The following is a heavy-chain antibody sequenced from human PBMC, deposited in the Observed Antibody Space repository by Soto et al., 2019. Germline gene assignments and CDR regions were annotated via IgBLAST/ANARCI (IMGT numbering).Heavy chain of an antibody. CDR2: INPNGGGT. CDR1: GYTFTGYY. Sequence: ASVKVSCKASGYTFTGYYMHWVRQAPGQGLEWMGWINPNGGGTNYAQKFQGWVTMTRDTSISTAYMELSRLRSDDTAVYYCARASPGDFWSGYSAFDIWGQGTMVTVSS. CDR3: ARASPGDFWSGYSAFDI. D-gene: IGHD3-3*01. V-gene: IGHV1-2*04. J-gene: IGHJ3*02.